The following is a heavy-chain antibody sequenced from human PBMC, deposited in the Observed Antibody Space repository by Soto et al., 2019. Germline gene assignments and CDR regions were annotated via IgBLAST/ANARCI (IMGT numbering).Heavy chain of an antibody. CDR1: GGSISSGGYS. J-gene: IGHJ5*02. CDR3: ARSPGP. Sequence: QLQLQESGSGLVKPSQPLSLTCAVSGGSISSGGYSGGWIRQPPGKGLEWIGYIYHSLSSYYNPYLKSRVTIAVDRSKNQFDLRLRSVAAADTAVYFCARSPGPWGQGTLVTVSS. V-gene: IGHV4-30-2*01. CDR2: IYHSLSS.